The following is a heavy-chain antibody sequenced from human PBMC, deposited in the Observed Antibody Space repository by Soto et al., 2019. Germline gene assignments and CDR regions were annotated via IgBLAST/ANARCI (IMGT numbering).Heavy chain of an antibody. V-gene: IGHV4-34*01. CDR3: ASIGGEAAAVFL. J-gene: IGHJ4*02. D-gene: IGHD6-13*01. Sequence: SETLSLTCAVYGGSFSGYYWSWIRQPPGKGLEWIGEINHSGSTNYNPSLKSRVTISVDTSKKQFSLKLSSVTAADTAVYYCASIGGEAAAVFLWGQGTLVTVSS. CDR1: GGSFSGYY. CDR2: INHSGST.